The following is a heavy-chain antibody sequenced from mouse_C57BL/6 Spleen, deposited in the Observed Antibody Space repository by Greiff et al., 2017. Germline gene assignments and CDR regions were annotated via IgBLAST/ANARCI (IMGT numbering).Heavy chain of an antibody. CDR2: FHPGNGDT. CDR1: GYTFTTYP. D-gene: IGHD2-4*01. J-gene: IGHJ4*01. V-gene: IGHV1-47*01. CDR3: ARGLRNDAMDD. Sequence: QVQLQQSGAELVKPGASVKISCKASGYTFTTYPIEWMKQNHGKSLEWIGHFHPGNGDTTYNEKFKGKATLTAEKSSSTVYLELSRLTSDDSAFDYCARGLRNDAMDDWGQGTSVTVSS.